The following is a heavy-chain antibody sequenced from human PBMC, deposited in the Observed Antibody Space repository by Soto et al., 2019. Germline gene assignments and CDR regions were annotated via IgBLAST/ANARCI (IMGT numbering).Heavy chain of an antibody. CDR2: ISGSGGST. D-gene: IGHD3-22*01. CDR3: AKEVRYYYNSSGYYHY. J-gene: IGHJ4*02. Sequence: PGGSLRLSCAASGFTFSSYAMSWVRQAPGKGLEWVSVISGSGGSTYYADSVKGRFTISRDNSKNTLYLQMNSLRAEDTAVYYCAKEVRYYYNSSGYYHYWGQGTLVTVSS. CDR1: GFTFSSYA. V-gene: IGHV3-23*01.